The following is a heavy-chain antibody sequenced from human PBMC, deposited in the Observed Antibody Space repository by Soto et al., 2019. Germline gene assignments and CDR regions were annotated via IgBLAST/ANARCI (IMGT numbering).Heavy chain of an antibody. CDR3: AKDQVVPAAIRLAFDY. CDR2: ISGSGGST. J-gene: IGHJ4*02. D-gene: IGHD2-2*02. CDR1: GFTFSGYA. Sequence: GGSLRLSCAASGFTFSGYAMSWVRQAPGKGLEWVSAISGSGGSTYYADSVKGRFTISRDNSKNTLYLQMNSLRAEDTAVYYCAKDQVVPAAIRLAFDYWGQGTLVTVSS. V-gene: IGHV3-23*01.